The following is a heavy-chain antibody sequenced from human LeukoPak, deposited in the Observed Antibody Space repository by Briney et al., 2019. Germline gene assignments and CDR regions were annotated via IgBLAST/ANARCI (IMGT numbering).Heavy chain of an antibody. CDR1: GDSITSGYY. J-gene: IGHJ5*02. Sequence: PSETLSLTCAVSGDSITSGYYWAWIRQPPGKGLEWIGSIFHSGSTNLNSSLRSRVTISLNTSKNHFSLILGSMTAADTAVYYCARTSSVDTALVGVHWFDPWGQGTLVTVSS. D-gene: IGHD5-18*01. CDR3: ARTSSVDTALVGVHWFDP. CDR2: IFHSGST. V-gene: IGHV4-38-2*01.